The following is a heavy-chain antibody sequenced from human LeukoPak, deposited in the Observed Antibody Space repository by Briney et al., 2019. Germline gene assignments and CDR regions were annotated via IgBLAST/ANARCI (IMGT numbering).Heavy chain of an antibody. CDR1: GFTFSSYG. CDR2: LSGSGDDT. J-gene: IGHJ5*02. D-gene: IGHD3-10*01. Sequence: GGSLRLSCAVSGFTFSSYGMSWVRQAPGKGLEWVSALSGSGDDTYYADSVKGRFIISRDNSKNTLFLQMNSLRPEDTALYSCAKDPFNYSYGSSWFDPWGQGTLVTVSS. V-gene: IGHV3-23*01. CDR3: AKDPFNYSYGSSWFDP.